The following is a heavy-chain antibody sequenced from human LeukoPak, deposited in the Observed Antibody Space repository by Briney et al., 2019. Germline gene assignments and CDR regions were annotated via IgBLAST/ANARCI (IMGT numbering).Heavy chain of an antibody. Sequence: GRSLRLSCAASGFTFSSYGMHWVRQAPGKGLEWVAVIWYDGSNKYYADSVKCRFTISRDNSKNTLYLQMNSLRAEDTAVYYCARDRGYCDYWGQGTLVTVSS. CDR3: ARDRGYCDY. J-gene: IGHJ4*02. CDR2: IWYDGSNK. V-gene: IGHV3-33*01. CDR1: GFTFSSYG.